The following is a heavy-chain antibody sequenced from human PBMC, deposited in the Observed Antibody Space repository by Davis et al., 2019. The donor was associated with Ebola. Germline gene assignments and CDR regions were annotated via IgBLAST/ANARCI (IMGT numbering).Heavy chain of an antibody. Sequence: MPSKTLSLPSPVPGAPTSTSSYSWGRIRQPPGKGLEWIGSIYYSGSTYYNPSLKSRVTISVDTSKNQFSLKLSSVTAADTAVYYCARLTVVSDAFDIWGQGTMVTVSS. J-gene: IGHJ3*02. D-gene: IGHD3-22*01. V-gene: IGHV4-39*01. CDR1: GAPTSTSSYS. CDR3: ARLTVVSDAFDI. CDR2: IYYSGST.